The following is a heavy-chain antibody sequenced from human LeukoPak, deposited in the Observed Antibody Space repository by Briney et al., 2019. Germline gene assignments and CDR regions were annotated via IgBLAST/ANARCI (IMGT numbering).Heavy chain of an antibody. D-gene: IGHD6-6*01. Sequence: KPSETLSLTCTVSGGSISSYYWSWIRQPPGKGLEWIGYIYYSGSTNYNPSLKSRVTISVDTSKNQFSLKLSSVTAADTAVYYCARDRIAADSWGQGTLVTVSS. CDR2: IYYSGST. J-gene: IGHJ5*02. CDR1: GGSISSYY. V-gene: IGHV4-59*01. CDR3: ARDRIAADS.